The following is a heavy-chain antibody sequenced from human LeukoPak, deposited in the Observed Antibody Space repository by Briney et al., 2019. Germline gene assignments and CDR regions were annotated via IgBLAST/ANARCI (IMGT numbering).Heavy chain of an antibody. CDR1: GGSISSFY. CDR2: IYYRGST. Sequence: SETLSLTCTVSGGSISSFYWSWIRQPPGKGLEWIGYIYYRGSTNYNPSLKSRVTISVDTSKNQFSLKLSSVTAADTAVYYCATPYGDYAYAFDIWGQGTMVTVSS. CDR3: ATPYGDYAYAFDI. D-gene: IGHD4-17*01. J-gene: IGHJ3*02. V-gene: IGHV4-59*08.